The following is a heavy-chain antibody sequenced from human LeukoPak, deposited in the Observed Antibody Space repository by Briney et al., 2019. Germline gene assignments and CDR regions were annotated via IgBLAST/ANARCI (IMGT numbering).Heavy chain of an antibody. CDR1: GGSISSSNYY. V-gene: IGHV4-39*01. CDR3: ARQQPRRSSSGYSHFDF. J-gene: IGHJ4*01. Sequence: SETLSLTCTVSGGSISSSNYYWGWIRQSPEKELEWIGTIYYSGSTWYNASLKSRVTISVDTSKSQFSLRLSSVTAADTDMYYCARQQPRRSSSGYSHFDFWGQGAQVTVSS. CDR2: IYYSGST. D-gene: IGHD3-22*01.